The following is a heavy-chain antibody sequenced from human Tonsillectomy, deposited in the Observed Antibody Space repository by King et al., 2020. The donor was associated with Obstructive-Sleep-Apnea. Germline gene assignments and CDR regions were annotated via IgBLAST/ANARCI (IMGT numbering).Heavy chain of an antibody. CDR2: IGTAGDT. J-gene: IGHJ4*02. CDR1: GFTFSSYD. CDR3: ARSCSAGSCRYYFDY. D-gene: IGHD2-15*01. Sequence: DVQLVQSGGGLVQPGGSLRLSCAASGFTFSSYDMHWVRPATGKGLEWVSAIGTAGDTYYPGSVKGRFTISRENAKSSLYLQMSSLRAGDTAVYYCARSCSAGSCRYYFDYWGQGTLVTVSS. V-gene: IGHV3-13*01.